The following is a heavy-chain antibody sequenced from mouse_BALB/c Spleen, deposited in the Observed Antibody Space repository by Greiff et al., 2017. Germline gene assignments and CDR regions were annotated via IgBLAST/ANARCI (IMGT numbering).Heavy chain of an antibody. CDR3: ARASYAMDY. CDR1: GFTFSSYS. J-gene: IGHJ4*01. V-gene: IGHV5-9-4*01. CDR2: ISSGGSYT. Sequence: EVQLEESGGGLVKPGGSLKLSCAASGFTFSSYSMSWVRQSPEKRLEWVAEISSGGSYTYYPDTVTGRFTISRDNTKNTLYLKMSSLRSEDTAMYYGARASYAMDYWGQGTSVTVSS.